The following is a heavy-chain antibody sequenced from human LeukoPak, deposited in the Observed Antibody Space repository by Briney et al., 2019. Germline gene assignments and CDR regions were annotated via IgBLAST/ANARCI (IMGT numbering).Heavy chain of an antibody. J-gene: IGHJ5*01. CDR1: GFTFSIYS. CDR2: ISNSSSNI. Sequence: GGSLRLSCAASGFTFSIYSMNWVRQAPGKGLEWVSYISNSSSNIFYADSVKGRFTISRDNAKNSLYLQMNSLRAEDTAVYYCARRFDSWGQGTLVTVSS. CDR3: ARRFDS. V-gene: IGHV3-48*01.